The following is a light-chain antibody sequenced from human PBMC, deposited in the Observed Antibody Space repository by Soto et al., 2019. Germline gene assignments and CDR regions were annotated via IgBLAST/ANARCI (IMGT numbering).Light chain of an antibody. CDR1: QSISSW. V-gene: IGKV1-5*03. CDR2: KAS. Sequence: DIQMTQSPSTLSASVGDRVTITCRASQSISSWLAWYQQKPGKAPKLLIYKASSLESGVPSRFSGSGSGTEFTLTIRSLQPDDFATYYRQQYNSYWTFGQGTMVEIK. CDR3: QQYNSYWT. J-gene: IGKJ1*01.